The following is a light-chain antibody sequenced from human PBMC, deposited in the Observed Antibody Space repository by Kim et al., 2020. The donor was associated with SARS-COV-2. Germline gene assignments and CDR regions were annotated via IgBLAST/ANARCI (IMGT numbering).Light chain of an antibody. Sequence: ALGQKVRITCQGDSLRSYDAGWYQQKPGQAPVLVIYGKNNRPSGIPDRFSGSSSGNTASLTITGAQAEDEADYYCNSRDSSGNHLVFGGGTQLTVL. CDR3: NSRDSSGNHLV. V-gene: IGLV3-19*01. CDR2: GKN. J-gene: IGLJ2*01. CDR1: SLRSYD.